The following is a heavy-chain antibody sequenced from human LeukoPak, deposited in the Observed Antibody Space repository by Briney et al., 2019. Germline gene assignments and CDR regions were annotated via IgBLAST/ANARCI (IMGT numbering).Heavy chain of an antibody. CDR1: GFTFSSYG. CDR3: ARETYITMVRGGLDY. Sequence: PGGSLRLSCAASGFTFSSYGMTWVRQAPGKGLEWVSYISSSSSTIYYADSVKGRFTISRDNSKNTLYLQMNSLRAEDTAVYYCARETYITMVRGGLDYWGQGTLVTVSS. CDR2: ISSSSSTI. J-gene: IGHJ4*02. D-gene: IGHD3-10*01. V-gene: IGHV3-48*01.